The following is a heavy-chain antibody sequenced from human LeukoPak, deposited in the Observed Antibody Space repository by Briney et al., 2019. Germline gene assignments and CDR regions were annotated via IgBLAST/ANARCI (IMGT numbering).Heavy chain of an antibody. V-gene: IGHV3-23*01. CDR1: GFTFSSYA. Sequence: GGSLRLSCAASGFTFSSYAMTWFRRTPGKGLEWASSISSRGDSTFYADSVKGRFTVSRDNSQNTLILQMSSLRAEDTALYYCANQARRTGYYFDNWGQGALVTVSS. J-gene: IGHJ4*02. CDR2: ISSRGDST. CDR3: ANQARRTGYYFDN.